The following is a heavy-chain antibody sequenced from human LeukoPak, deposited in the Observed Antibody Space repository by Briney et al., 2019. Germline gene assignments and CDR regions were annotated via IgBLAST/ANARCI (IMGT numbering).Heavy chain of an antibody. CDR2: IGGRGGST. J-gene: IGHJ5*02. CDR1: GLTFSNYA. V-gene: IGHV3-23*01. CDR3: AKGRYYPT. Sequence: GGSLRLSCVASGLTFSNYAMTWVRQAPGKGLEWVSSIGGRGGSTYYAQPVKGRFTISRDNSKNTLYLQMNSLRAEDTAVYYCAKGRYYPTWGQGTLVTVS. D-gene: IGHD1-26*01.